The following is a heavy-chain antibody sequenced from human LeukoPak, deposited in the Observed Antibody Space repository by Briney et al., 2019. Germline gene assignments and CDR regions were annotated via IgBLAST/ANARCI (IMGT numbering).Heavy chain of an antibody. D-gene: IGHD3-22*01. Sequence: ASVKVSCKASGYTFTSYGISWVRQAPGQGLEWMGWISAYNGNTNYAQKLQGRVTMTTDTSTSTAYMELRSLRSDDTAVYYCARDRGGHYYDSSGYTPTFDYWGQGTLVTVSS. J-gene: IGHJ4*02. CDR1: GYTFTSYG. CDR2: ISAYNGNT. CDR3: ARDRGGHYYDSSGYTPTFDY. V-gene: IGHV1-18*01.